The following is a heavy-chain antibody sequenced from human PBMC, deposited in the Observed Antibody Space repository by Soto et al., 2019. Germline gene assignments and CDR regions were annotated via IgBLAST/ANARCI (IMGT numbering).Heavy chain of an antibody. CDR1: GYTFTNYY. CDR2: IHPDGGHT. CDR3: ARGDMDY. J-gene: IGHJ4*02. V-gene: IGHV1-46*01. Sequence: QVQLVQSGAEMKKPGASVKVSCRASGYTFTNYYVQWVRQAPGQGLEWMGVIHPDGGHTTYSQKFQERVTMTRDTFTSTIYMELSSLRSEDTAVYYCARGDMDYWGQGTLVTVSS.